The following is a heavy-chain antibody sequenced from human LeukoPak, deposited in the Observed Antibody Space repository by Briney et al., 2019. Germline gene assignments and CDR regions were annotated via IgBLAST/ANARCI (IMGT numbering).Heavy chain of an antibody. CDR3: AKSRASYYYYMDV. V-gene: IGHV3-23*01. CDR2: ISGSGGST. Sequence: PGGSLRLSCAASGFTFSSYAMSWGRQAPGKGLEWVSAISGSGGSTYYADSVKGRFTISRDNSKNTLYLQMNSLRAEDTAVYYCAKSRASYYYYMDVWGKGTTVTVSS. J-gene: IGHJ6*03. CDR1: GFTFSSYA.